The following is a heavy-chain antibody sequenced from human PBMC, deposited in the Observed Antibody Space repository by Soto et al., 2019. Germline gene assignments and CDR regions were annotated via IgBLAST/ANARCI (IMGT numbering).Heavy chain of an antibody. CDR1: GDSVSSNSAG. CDR2: TYYRSKWYY. V-gene: IGHV6-1*01. Sequence: SETLSLTCAITGDSVSSNSAGWSWVMQSPSRGLEWLGRTYYRSKWYYEYAVSVRGRITINPDTSKNQYSLQLNSVTPEDTAVYFCARGEQYSGRIFDYWGQGTLVTVSS. CDR3: ARGEQYSGRIFDY. J-gene: IGHJ4*01. D-gene: IGHD1-26*01.